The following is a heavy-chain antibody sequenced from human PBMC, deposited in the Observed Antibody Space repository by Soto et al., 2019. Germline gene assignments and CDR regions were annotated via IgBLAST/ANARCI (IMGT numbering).Heavy chain of an antibody. CDR3: ARESFYDSGGFHGFDY. D-gene: IGHD3-22*01. J-gene: IGHJ4*02. Sequence: PSETLSLTCTFSGCSISSYYWSWIRQPPGKGLEWIGYIYYSGSTNYNPSLKSRVTISVDTSKNQFSLKLSSVTAADTAVYYCARESFYDSGGFHGFDYWGQGTLVTVSS. CDR1: GCSISSYY. CDR2: IYYSGST. V-gene: IGHV4-59*01.